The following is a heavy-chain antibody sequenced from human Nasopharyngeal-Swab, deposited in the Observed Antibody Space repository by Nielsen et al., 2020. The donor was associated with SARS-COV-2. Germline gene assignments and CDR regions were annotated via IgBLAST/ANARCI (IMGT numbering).Heavy chain of an antibody. V-gene: IGHV3-7*01. CDR3: ASLLWFGELPSDYYYYGMDV. CDR2: IKQDGSEK. J-gene: IGHJ6*04. Sequence: GESLKLSCAASGFTFSSYWMSWVRQAPGKGLEWVANIKQDGSEKYYVDSVKGRFTISRDNAKNSLYLQMNSLRAEDTAVYYCASLLWFGELPSDYYYYGMDVWGKGTTVTVSS. D-gene: IGHD3-10*01. CDR1: GFTFSSYW.